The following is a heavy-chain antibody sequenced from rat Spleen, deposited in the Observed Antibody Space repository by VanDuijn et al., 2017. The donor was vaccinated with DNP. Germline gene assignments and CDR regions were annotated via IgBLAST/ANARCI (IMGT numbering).Heavy chain of an antibody. CDR2: ISYDGRSN. D-gene: IGHD4-3*01. J-gene: IGHJ2*01. Sequence: EVQLVESGGGVVQPGRSLKLSCAASGFTFSDYYMAWVRRVPTKGLEWVAYISYDGRSNYRGDSVKGRFTISRDNAKSTLYLQLNSLRSEDMATYYCARWNNSGYYFDYWGQGVMVTVSS. V-gene: IGHV5-22*01. CDR3: ARWNNSGYYFDY. CDR1: GFTFSDYY.